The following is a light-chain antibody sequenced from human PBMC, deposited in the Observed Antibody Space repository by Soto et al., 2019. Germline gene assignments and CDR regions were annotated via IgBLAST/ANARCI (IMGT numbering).Light chain of an antibody. J-gene: IGLJ1*01. CDR2: GNT. Sequence: QSVRSQPPSCSGAAGQRPTPSCAGSTPNIRSTYDIPWYQQLPGTAHKLLIHGNTDRPSGVPDRFSGSKSGTSASLAITGLQADDEADYYCQSYDDSLSVHYVFGTGTKVTVL. CDR3: QSYDDSLSVHYV. CDR1: TPNIRSTYD. V-gene: IGLV1-40*01.